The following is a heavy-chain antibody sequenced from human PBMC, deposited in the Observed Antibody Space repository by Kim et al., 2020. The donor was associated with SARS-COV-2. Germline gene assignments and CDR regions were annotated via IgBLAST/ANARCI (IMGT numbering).Heavy chain of an antibody. D-gene: IGHD3-22*01. J-gene: IGHJ6*02. CDR3: AREPFITMIVVAQGYYYGMDV. CDR2: IYYSGST. V-gene: IGHV4-39*02. CDR1: GGSISSSSYY. Sequence: SETLSLTCTVSGGSISSSSYYWGWIRQPPGKGLEWIGSIYYSGSTYYNPSLKSRVTISVDTSKNQFSLELSSVTAADTAVYYCAREPFITMIVVAQGYYYGMDVWGQGTTVTVSS.